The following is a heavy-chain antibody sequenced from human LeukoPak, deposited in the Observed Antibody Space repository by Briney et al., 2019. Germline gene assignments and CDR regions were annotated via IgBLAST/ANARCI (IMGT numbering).Heavy chain of an antibody. Sequence: HPGGSLRLSCAASGFTFSSYSMNWVRQAPGKGLEWVSYISSSSSTIYYADSVKGRFTISRDNAKNTLYLQMNSLRAEDTAVYYCAKEGIEPYYDFWSGFYKTERGSDFDYWGQGTLVTVSS. D-gene: IGHD3-3*01. V-gene: IGHV3-48*01. CDR1: GFTFSSYS. CDR3: AKEGIEPYYDFWSGFYKTERGSDFDY. CDR2: ISSSSSTI. J-gene: IGHJ4*02.